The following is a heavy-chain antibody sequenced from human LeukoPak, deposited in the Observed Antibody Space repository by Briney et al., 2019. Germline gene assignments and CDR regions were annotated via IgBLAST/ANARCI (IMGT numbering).Heavy chain of an antibody. Sequence: PGGSLRLSCAASGFAFSSYGMHWVRQAPGKGLEWVTLIWYDGSNKYYADSVKGRFTISRDNSKNTLYLQMNSLRVEDTAVYYCARDVTYLTGRFFDIWGQGTMVTVSS. CDR2: IWYDGSNK. CDR1: GFAFSSYG. D-gene: IGHD3-9*01. J-gene: IGHJ3*02. CDR3: ARDVTYLTGRFFDI. V-gene: IGHV3-33*01.